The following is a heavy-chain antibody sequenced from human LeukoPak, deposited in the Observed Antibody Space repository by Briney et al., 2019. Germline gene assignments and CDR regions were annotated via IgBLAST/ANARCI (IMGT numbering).Heavy chain of an antibody. CDR3: ARDRGSGWYVFDY. Sequence: GGSLRLSCAASGFIFSNYGMHWVRQAPGKGLEWVAVIWYDGSNKYYGDSVKGRFTISRDNSKDTLYLQMNSLRAEDTAVYFWARDRGSGWYVFDYWGEGTLVTVSS. CDR1: GFIFSNYG. J-gene: IGHJ4*02. D-gene: IGHD6-19*01. CDR2: IWYDGSNK. V-gene: IGHV3-33*01.